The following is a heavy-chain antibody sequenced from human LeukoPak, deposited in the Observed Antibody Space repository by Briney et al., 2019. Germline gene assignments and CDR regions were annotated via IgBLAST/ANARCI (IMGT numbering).Heavy chain of an antibody. Sequence: GGSLRLSCAASGFTFSDYNMNWVRQAPGKGLEWVSYISSSGSTIHYADSLKGRFTISRDNAKNSLYLQMNSLRAEDTAVYYCARSAYGGNFYGYWGQGTLVTVSS. J-gene: IGHJ4*02. CDR2: ISSSGSTI. V-gene: IGHV3-48*04. CDR3: ARSAYGGNFYGY. CDR1: GFTFSDYN. D-gene: IGHD4-23*01.